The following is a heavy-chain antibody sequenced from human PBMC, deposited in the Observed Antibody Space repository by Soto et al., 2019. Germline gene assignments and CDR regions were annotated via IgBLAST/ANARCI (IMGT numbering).Heavy chain of an antibody. Sequence: GGSLRLSCAASGFTFSSYGMHWVRQAPDKGLEWVAVISYDGSNKYYADSVKGRFTISRDNSKNTLYLQLNSLRAEDTAVYYCAKALVVPAAMPAVTYYYYGMDVWGQGTTVTVSS. D-gene: IGHD2-2*01. CDR3: AKALVVPAAMPAVTYYYYGMDV. CDR1: GFTFSSYG. V-gene: IGHV3-30*18. J-gene: IGHJ6*02. CDR2: ISYDGSNK.